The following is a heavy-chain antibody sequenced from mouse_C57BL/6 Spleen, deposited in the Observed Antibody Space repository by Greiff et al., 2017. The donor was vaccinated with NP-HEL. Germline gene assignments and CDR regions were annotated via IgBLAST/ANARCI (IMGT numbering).Heavy chain of an antibody. CDR2: ISDGGSYT. D-gene: IGHD4-1*01. V-gene: IGHV5-4*03. J-gene: IGHJ2*01. CDR3: ASQAPNWDYFDY. CDR1: GFTFSSYA. Sequence: EVKVVESGGGLVKPGGSLKLSCAASGFTFSSYAMSWVRQTPEKRLEWVATISDGGSYTYYPDNVKGRFTISRDNAKNNLYLQMSHLKSEDTAMYYCASQAPNWDYFDYWGQGTTLTVSS.